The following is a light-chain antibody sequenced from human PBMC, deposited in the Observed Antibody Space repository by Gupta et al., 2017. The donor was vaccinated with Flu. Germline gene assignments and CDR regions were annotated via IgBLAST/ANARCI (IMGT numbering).Light chain of an antibody. CDR2: WAS. Sequence: DIVMTQSPDSLPVSLGERATINCKSSQSVLYSSNNKNYLAWYQQKPGQPPKLLIYWASTRDSEVPDRFNDSESGTDFTLTISSLQAEDLALYYCHQEDRTPNRFGQGTKMEIK. CDR3: HQEDRTPNR. V-gene: IGKV4-1*01. J-gene: IGKJ2*03. CDR1: QSVLYSSNNKNY.